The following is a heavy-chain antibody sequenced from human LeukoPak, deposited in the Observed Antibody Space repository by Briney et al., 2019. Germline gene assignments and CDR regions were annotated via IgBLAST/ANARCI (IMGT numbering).Heavy chain of an antibody. J-gene: IGHJ5*02. Sequence: ASVTVSCKASGFTFTSSAVQWVRQARGQRLEWIGWIVVGSGNTNYAQKFQERVTITRDMSTSTAYMELSSLRAEDTAVYYCAKDRKWESETYNWFDPWGQGTLVTVSS. CDR2: IVVGSGNT. D-gene: IGHD1-26*01. V-gene: IGHV1-58*01. CDR3: AKDRKWESETYNWFDP. CDR1: GFTFTSSA.